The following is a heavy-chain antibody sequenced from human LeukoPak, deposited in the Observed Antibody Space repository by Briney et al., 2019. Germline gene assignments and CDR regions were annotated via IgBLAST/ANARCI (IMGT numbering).Heavy chain of an antibody. CDR1: GFTFSSYA. CDR3: AKDRWGQQLVRNWFDP. Sequence: GGSLRLSCAAAGFTFSSYAMSWVRQAPGKGLEWVSAISGSGGSTYYADSVKGRFTISRDNSKNTLYLQMNSLRAEDTAVYYCAKDRWGQQLVRNWFDPWGQGTLDTVSS. D-gene: IGHD6-13*01. J-gene: IGHJ5*02. CDR2: ISGSGGST. V-gene: IGHV3-23*01.